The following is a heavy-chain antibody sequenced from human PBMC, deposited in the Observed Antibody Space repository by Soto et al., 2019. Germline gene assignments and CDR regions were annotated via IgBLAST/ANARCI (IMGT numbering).Heavy chain of an antibody. D-gene: IGHD2-15*01. CDR3: AKDRLGYCSGGSCYMGY. CDR2: ISGSGGST. Sequence: GGSLRLSCAASGFTFSSYAMSWVRQAPGKGLEWVSAISGSGGSTYYADSVKGRFTISRDNSKNTLYLQMNSLRAEDTAVYYCAKDRLGYCSGGSCYMGYWGQGTLVTVSS. V-gene: IGHV3-23*01. J-gene: IGHJ4*02. CDR1: GFTFSSYA.